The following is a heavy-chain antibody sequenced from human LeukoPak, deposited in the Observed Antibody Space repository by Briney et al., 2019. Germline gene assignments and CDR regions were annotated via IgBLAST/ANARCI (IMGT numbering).Heavy chain of an antibody. CDR3: ARLQPQTVVDFGSGYCDY. CDR1: GFTFSSYS. J-gene: IGHJ4*02. V-gene: IGHV3-21*01. CDR2: ICSSSCHI. Sequence: GGSLSLSCAPCGFTFSSYSVHWVRHAPGRGLECLTSICSSSCHIQHADSVKGRLTIPRDDAKNSLYLQMISLSAEDTAVYYCARLQPQTVVDFGSGYCDYWGQGTLVTASS. D-gene: IGHD3-3*01.